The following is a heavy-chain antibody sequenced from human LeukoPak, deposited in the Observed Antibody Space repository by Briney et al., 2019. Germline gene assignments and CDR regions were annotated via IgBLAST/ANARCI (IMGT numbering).Heavy chain of an antibody. J-gene: IGHJ4*02. D-gene: IGHD2-8*02. CDR3: ARDIMILVPNYYFDL. CDR1: GFTFSSYG. V-gene: IGHV3-30*02. Sequence: GGSLRLSCAASGFTFSSYGMHWVRQAPGKGLEWVAFIQYDGSNKYYADSVKGRFTISRDNSKDTVYLQMNSLRTEDTAIYYCARDIMILVPNYYFDLWGQGTLVTVSS. CDR2: IQYDGSNK.